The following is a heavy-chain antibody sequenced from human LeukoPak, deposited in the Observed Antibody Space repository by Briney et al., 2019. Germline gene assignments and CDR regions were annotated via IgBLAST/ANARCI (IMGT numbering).Heavy chain of an antibody. CDR2: LTDSGDAT. V-gene: IGHV3-23*01. Sequence: PGGSLRLSCAVSGFTFSHYAMSWVRQAPGTGLEWVGSLTDSGDATYYADSVKGRLTISRDNSKNTLYLQMNSLRAEDTAVYYCARERGHLDYWGQGTLVTVSS. CDR1: GFTFSHYA. D-gene: IGHD6-25*01. J-gene: IGHJ4*02. CDR3: ARERGHLDY.